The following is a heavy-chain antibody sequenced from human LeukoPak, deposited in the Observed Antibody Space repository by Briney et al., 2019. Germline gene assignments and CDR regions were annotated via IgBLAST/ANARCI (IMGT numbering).Heavy chain of an antibody. J-gene: IGHJ3*01. Sequence: ASVKVSCKASGYTFTSFAMHWVRQAPGQGLEWMGWSNTNSENPTFAQGFTGRFVFSLDTSVSTAYLQISGLKAEDTAVYYCARARGVPTAIGTFDVWGHGTMVTVSS. CDR2: SNTNSENP. CDR3: ARARGVPTAIGTFDV. CDR1: GYTFTSFA. V-gene: IGHV7-4-1*02. D-gene: IGHD2-2*01.